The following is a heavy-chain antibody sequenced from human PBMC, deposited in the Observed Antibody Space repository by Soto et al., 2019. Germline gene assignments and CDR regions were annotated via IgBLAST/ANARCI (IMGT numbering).Heavy chain of an antibody. D-gene: IGHD2-2*01. Sequence: GGSLRLSCAASGFTFSSYAMSWVRQAPGKGLEWVSAISGSGGSTYYADSVKGRFTISRDNSKNTLYLQMNSLRAEDTAVYYFAKDLAPILPPSGNLLSQYYYYYGMDVWGQGTTVTGSS. CDR1: GFTFSSYA. CDR3: AKDLAPILPPSGNLLSQYYYYYGMDV. V-gene: IGHV3-23*01. J-gene: IGHJ6*02. CDR2: ISGSGGST.